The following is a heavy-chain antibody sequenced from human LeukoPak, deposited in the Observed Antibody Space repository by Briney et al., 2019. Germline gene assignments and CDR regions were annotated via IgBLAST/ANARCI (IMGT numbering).Heavy chain of an antibody. V-gene: IGHV4-39*07. CDR1: GDSISSSSYY. Sequence: SETLSLACTVSGDSISSSSYYWGWIRQPPGKGLEWIGSIFYSGSTYYNPSLKSRVTISVDTSKNQFSLKLSSVTAADTAVYYCARTRGYSSGWPLCYWGQGTLVIVSS. J-gene: IGHJ4*02. D-gene: IGHD6-19*01. CDR2: IFYSGST. CDR3: ARTRGYSSGWPLCY.